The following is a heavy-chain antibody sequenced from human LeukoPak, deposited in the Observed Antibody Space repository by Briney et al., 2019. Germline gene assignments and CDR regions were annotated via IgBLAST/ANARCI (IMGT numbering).Heavy chain of an antibody. CDR2: IYYSGST. D-gene: IGHD2-15*01. CDR3: ARDKGYSYGYCSGGSCYIDP. Sequence: SETLSLTCTVSGGSISSSSYYWGWIRQPPGKGLEWIGSIYYSGSTYYNPSLKSRVTISVDTSMNQFSLKLSSVTAADTAVYYCARDKGYSYGYCSGGSCYIDPWGQGTLVTVSS. CDR1: GGSISSSSYY. J-gene: IGHJ5*02. V-gene: IGHV4-39*07.